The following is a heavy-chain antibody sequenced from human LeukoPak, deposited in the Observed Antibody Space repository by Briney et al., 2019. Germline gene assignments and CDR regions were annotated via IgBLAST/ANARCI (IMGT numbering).Heavy chain of an antibody. CDR2: TQYDGSYK. CDR3: AKYRSYYGSGIDY. D-gene: IGHD3-10*01. CDR1: GFTFSSYG. V-gene: IGHV3-30*02. Sequence: GGSLRLSCAASGFTFSSYGMHWVRQAPGKGLEWVAFTQYDGSYKHYADSVKGRFTVSRDNSKNTLYLQMNSLRAEETAVYYCAKYRSYYGSGIDYWGQGTLGTVSS. J-gene: IGHJ4*02.